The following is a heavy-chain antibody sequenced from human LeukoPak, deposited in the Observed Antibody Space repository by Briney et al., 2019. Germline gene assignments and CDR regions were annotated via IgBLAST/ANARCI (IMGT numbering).Heavy chain of an antibody. D-gene: IGHD3-22*01. Sequence: PGGSLRLSCAVSGITLSNYGMSWVHQAPGKGLEWVAGISGSGGSTNYADSVKGRFTISRDNPKNTLYLQMNSLRVEDTAVYFCAKRGVVIRVILVGFHKEAYYFDSWGQGARVTVSS. CDR2: ISGSGGST. CDR3: AKRGVVIRVILVGFHKEAYYFDS. CDR1: GITLSNYG. J-gene: IGHJ4*02. V-gene: IGHV3-23*01.